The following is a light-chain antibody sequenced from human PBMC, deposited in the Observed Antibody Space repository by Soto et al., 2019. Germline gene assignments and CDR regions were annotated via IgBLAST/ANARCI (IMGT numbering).Light chain of an antibody. CDR3: QQSHSTPLT. CDR1: QSISTY. V-gene: IGKV1-39*01. Sequence: DIQMTQSPSSLSASVGDRVTINCRASQSISTYLNWYQQKPGKAPKILIYAASSLQSGVPSRFSGTGSGTDFLLTISSLQPEDFATYYCQQSHSTPLTFGQGTKLEIK. J-gene: IGKJ2*01. CDR2: AAS.